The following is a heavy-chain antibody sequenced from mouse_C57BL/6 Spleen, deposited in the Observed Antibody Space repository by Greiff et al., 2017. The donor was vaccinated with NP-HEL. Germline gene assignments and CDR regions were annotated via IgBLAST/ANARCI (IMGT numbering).Heavy chain of an antibody. CDR2: IRSKSNNYAT. Sequence: EVKVVESGGGLVQPKGSLKLSCAASGFSFNTYAMNWVRQAPGKGLEWVARIRSKSNNYATYYADSVKDRFTISRDDSESMLYLQMNNLKTEDTAMYYCVFQRGYFDVWGTGTTVTVSS. V-gene: IGHV10-1*01. CDR3: VFQRGYFDV. CDR1: GFSFNTYA. J-gene: IGHJ1*03.